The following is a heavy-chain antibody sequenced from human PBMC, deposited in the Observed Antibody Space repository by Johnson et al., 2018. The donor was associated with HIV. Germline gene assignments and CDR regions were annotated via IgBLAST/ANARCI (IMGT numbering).Heavy chain of an antibody. CDR2: IYSGGST. CDR3: ASVPMIVVLDGAFDI. V-gene: IGHV3-66*01. D-gene: IGHD3-22*01. Sequence: VQLVESGGGVVQPGGSLRLSCAASGLTVSGNYMNWVRQAPGKGLEWVSVIYSGGSTYYADSVKGRFTISRDNSKNTLYLQMNSLRAEDTAVYYCASVPMIVVLDGAFDIWGQGTMVTVSS. J-gene: IGHJ3*02. CDR1: GLTVSGNY.